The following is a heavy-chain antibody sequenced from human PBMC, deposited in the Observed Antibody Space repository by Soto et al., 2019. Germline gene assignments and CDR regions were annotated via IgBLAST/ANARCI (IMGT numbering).Heavy chain of an antibody. V-gene: IGHV3-23*01. CDR3: AKDAPGSGWLSDY. CDR2: ISGIGGT. CDR1: GFTFSIYA. D-gene: IGHD3-22*01. J-gene: IGHJ4*02. Sequence: EVQLLESGGGLVQPGGSLRLSCAASGFTFSIYAMSWVRQVPGKGLEWVSTISGIGGTSYADFVRGRFTISRDNSKSTLYLQMNSLRVDDTAIYYCAKDAPGSGWLSDYWGQGTLVTVSS.